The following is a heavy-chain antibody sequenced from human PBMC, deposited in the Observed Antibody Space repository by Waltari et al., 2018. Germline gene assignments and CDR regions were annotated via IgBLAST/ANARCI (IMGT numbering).Heavy chain of an antibody. CDR2: FDPEDGET. D-gene: IGHD3-3*01. J-gene: IGHJ5*02. CDR3: ARTSITIFGVVYWFDP. Sequence: QVQLVQSGAEVKKPGASVKVSCKVSGYTLTELSMHWVRQAPGKGLEWMGGFDPEDGETIYAQKFQGRVTMTEDTSASTAYMELSSLRSEDTAVYYCARTSITIFGVVYWFDPWGQGTLVTVSS. CDR1: GYTLTELS. V-gene: IGHV1-24*01.